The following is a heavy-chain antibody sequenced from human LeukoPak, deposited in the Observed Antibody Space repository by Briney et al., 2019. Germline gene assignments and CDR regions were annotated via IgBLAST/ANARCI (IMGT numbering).Heavy chain of an antibody. CDR1: GGSISGYY. V-gene: IGHV4-31*03. CDR3: ARERVSYFDN. Sequence: SETLSLTCTVSGGSISGYYWSWIRQHPGKGLEWIGYIYHSGDTYYSPSLKSRTTISVDTSKNHFSLKMTSVSAADTAVYYCARERVSYFDNWGQGTLVTVSS. J-gene: IGHJ4*02. CDR2: IYHSGDT.